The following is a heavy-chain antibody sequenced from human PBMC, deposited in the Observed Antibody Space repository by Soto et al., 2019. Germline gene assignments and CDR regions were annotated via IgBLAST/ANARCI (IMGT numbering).Heavy chain of an antibody. CDR2: ISGGGGST. V-gene: IGHV3-23*01. D-gene: IGHD2-15*01. CDR1: GFTFSSYA. Sequence: PXGSLIPACAASGFTFSSYAMSWVRQAPGKGLEWVSAISGGGGSTYYADSVKGRFTISRDNSKNTLYLQMNSLRAEDTAVYYCAKLPGRGGNPVGWGQGTLVTVYS. CDR3: AKLPGRGGNPVG. J-gene: IGHJ4*02.